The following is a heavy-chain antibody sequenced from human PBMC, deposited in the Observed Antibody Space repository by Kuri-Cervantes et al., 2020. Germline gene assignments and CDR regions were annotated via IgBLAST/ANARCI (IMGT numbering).Heavy chain of an antibody. V-gene: IGHV1-2*04. CDR3: ARLRGECSGGRCYRYYFDY. CDR2: INPNSGGT. CDR1: GYTFTGYY. Sequence: ASVKVSCKASGYTFTGYYMHWVRQAPGQGLEWMGWINPNSGGTNYAQKFQGWVTMTRDTSTSTVYMELSSLRSEDTAVYYCARLRGECSGGRCYRYYFDYWGQGTLVTVSS. D-gene: IGHD2-15*01. J-gene: IGHJ4*02.